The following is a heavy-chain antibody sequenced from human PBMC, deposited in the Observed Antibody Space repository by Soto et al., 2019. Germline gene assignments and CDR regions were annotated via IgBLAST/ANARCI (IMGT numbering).Heavy chain of an antibody. CDR3: ARDPIAAAGTPFDY. CDR1: GFTFSSYG. Sequence: PGGSLRLSCAASGFTFSSYGMHWVRQAPGKGLEWVAVIWYDGSNKYYADSVKGRFTISRDNSKNTLYLQMNSLRAEDTAVYYCARDPIAAAGTPFDYWGQGTLVTVSS. J-gene: IGHJ4*02. CDR2: IWYDGSNK. V-gene: IGHV3-33*01. D-gene: IGHD6-13*01.